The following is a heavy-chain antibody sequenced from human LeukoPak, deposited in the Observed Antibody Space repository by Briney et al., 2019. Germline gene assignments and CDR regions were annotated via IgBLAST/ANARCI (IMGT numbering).Heavy chain of an antibody. CDR2: TNHSGST. J-gene: IGHJ4*02. Sequence: SETLSLTCAVYGGSFSGYYWSWIRQPPGKGLEWIGETNHSGSTNCNPSLKSRVTISVDTSKNQFSLKLSSVTAADTAVYYCARGPAKMRASDYWGQGTLVTVSS. V-gene: IGHV4-34*01. CDR3: ARGPAKMRASDY. CDR1: GGSFSGYY. D-gene: IGHD4/OR15-4a*01.